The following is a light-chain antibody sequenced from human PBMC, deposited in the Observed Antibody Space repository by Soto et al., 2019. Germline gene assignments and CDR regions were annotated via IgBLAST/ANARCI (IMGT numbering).Light chain of an antibody. J-gene: IGLJ1*01. Sequence: QSVLTQSASGYGSPGQSITIPFSRTISDVGGYDYVSWYQQHPGKAPKLMIYDVSNRLSGVSNRFSGSKSGNTASLTFSGLQADDEADYYCSSYTTSSTYVFGTETKVTVL. CDR3: SSYTTSSTYV. CDR1: ISDVGGYDY. CDR2: DVS. V-gene: IGLV2-14*01.